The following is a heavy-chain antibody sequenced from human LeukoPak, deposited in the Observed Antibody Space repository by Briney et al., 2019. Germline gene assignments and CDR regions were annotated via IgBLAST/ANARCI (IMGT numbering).Heavy chain of an antibody. V-gene: IGHV3-33*01. Sequence: PGGSLRLSCAASGFTLSSYGMHWVRQAPGKGLEWVAVIWYDGSNKYYADSVKGRFTISRDNSKNTLYLQMNSLRAEDTAVYYCARDSGGGSFDPWGQGTLVTVSS. J-gene: IGHJ5*02. CDR2: IWYDGSNK. CDR3: ARDSGGGSFDP. D-gene: IGHD2-15*01. CDR1: GFTLSSYG.